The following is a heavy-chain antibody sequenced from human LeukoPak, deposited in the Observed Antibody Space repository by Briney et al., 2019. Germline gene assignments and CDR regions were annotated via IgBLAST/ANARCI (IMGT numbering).Heavy chain of an antibody. Sequence: ASVKVSYKASGYTFTNYYMHWVRQAPGHGLEWMGWINPNRGDTNYAQKFQGRVTMTRDTSISTAYMELSRLRSDDTAVYYCARDTYYYDSSGYYQLDYWGQGTLVTVSS. CDR1: GYTFTNYY. CDR2: INPNRGDT. CDR3: ARDTYYYDSSGYYQLDY. J-gene: IGHJ4*02. D-gene: IGHD3-22*01. V-gene: IGHV1-2*02.